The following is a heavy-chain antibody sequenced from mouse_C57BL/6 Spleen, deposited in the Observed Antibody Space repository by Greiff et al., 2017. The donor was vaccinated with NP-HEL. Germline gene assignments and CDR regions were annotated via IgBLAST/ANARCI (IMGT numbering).Heavy chain of an antibody. D-gene: IGHD2-4*01. V-gene: IGHV5-17*01. J-gene: IGHJ4*01. Sequence: EVQRVESGGGLVKPGGSLKLSCAASGFTFSDYGMHWVRQAPEKGLEWVAYISSGSSTIYYADTVKGRFTISRDNAKNTLFLQMTSLRSEDTAMYYCARDYYDYDVRHYYAMDYWGQGTAVTVSS. CDR1: GFTFSDYG. CDR2: ISSGSSTI. CDR3: ARDYYDYDVRHYYAMDY.